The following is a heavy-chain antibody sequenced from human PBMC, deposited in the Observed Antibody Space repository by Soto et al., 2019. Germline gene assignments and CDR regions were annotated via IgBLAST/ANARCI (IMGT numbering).Heavy chain of an antibody. CDR3: AKDPAPFWAEYYFDY. CDR1: GFTFDDYA. D-gene: IGHD2-2*01. Sequence: HPGGSLRLSCAASGFTFDDYAMHWVRQAPGKGLEWVSGISWNSGSIGYADSVKGRFTISRDNAKNSLYLQMNSLRAEDTALYYCAKDPAPFWAEYYFDYWGQGTLVTVSS. J-gene: IGHJ4*02. V-gene: IGHV3-9*01. CDR2: ISWNSGSI.